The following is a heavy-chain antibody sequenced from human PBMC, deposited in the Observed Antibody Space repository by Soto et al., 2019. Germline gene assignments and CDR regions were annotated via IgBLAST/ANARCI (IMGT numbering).Heavy chain of an antibody. CDR3: ARVPGP. Sequence: PSETLSLTWAVSGGTIRSGGYSWSWIRQPPGKGLEWIGYIYHSGSTYYNPSLKSRVTISVDRSKNQFSLKLSSVTAADTAVYYCARVPGPWGQGTLVTVSS. J-gene: IGHJ5*02. V-gene: IGHV4-30-2*01. CDR2: IYHSGST. CDR1: GGTIRSGGYS.